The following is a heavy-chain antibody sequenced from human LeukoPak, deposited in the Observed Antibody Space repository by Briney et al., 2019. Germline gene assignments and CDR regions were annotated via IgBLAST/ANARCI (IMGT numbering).Heavy chain of an antibody. CDR3: VRVGGSYPYGMDV. CDR2: IYYSGST. CDR1: GGSISSYY. V-gene: IGHV4-59*01. J-gene: IGHJ6*02. D-gene: IGHD6-6*01. Sequence: PSETLSLTCTVSGGSISSYYWSWIRQPPGKGLEWIGYIYYSGSTNYNPSLKSRVTISVDTSKNQFSLKLSSVTAADTAMYYCVRVGGSYPYGMDVWGQGTTVTVSS.